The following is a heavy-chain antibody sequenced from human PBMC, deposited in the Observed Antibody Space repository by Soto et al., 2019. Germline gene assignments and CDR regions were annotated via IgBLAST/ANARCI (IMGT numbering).Heavy chain of an antibody. V-gene: IGHV3-7*01. J-gene: IGHJ4*02. Sequence: DVQLVESGGGLVQPGGSLRLSCVGSGFSFSYYWMHWVRQAPGRGLEWVANIHLDGSETYYVDSVKGRFTISRDNARNSLYLQMNSLRAEDTAVYYCATDTTLVPWFFDYWGQGTLVTVSS. CDR1: GFSFSYYW. D-gene: IGHD3-9*01. CDR2: IHLDGSET. CDR3: ATDTTLVPWFFDY.